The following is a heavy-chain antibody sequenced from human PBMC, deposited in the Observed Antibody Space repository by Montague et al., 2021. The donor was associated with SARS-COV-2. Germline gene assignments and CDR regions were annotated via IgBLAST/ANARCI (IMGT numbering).Heavy chain of an antibody. CDR3: ARVPNWDYVPDY. D-gene: IGHD1-7*01. J-gene: IGHJ4*02. CDR1: GGSISSSSYY. V-gene: IGHV4-39*01. CDR2: IYYSGTT. Sequence: SETLSLTCTVSGGSISSSSYYWGWIRQPPGKGPEWIGSIYYSGTTFYNPSLRSRATMSVDTSKNQFSLRLSSVTAADTATYFCARVPNWDYVPDYWGQGTLVTVSS.